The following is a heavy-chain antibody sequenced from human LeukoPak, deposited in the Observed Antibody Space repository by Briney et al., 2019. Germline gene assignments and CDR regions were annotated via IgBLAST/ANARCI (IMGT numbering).Heavy chain of an antibody. CDR2: IYYTGCT. D-gene: IGHD3-16*01. V-gene: IGHV4-59*01. CDR1: GGSISPYY. Sequence: PSETVSLTCSVPGGSISPYYWSWIRQPPGKGLEWIGYIYYTGCTDYNPSLKGRVTISLDTSKNQFSLKLSSVTGADTAVYHCATGGNWFDPWGQGTLVTLSS. J-gene: IGHJ5*02. CDR3: ATGGNWFDP.